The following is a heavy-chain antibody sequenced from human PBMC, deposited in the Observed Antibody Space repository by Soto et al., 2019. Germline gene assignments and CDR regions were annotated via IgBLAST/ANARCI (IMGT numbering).Heavy chain of an antibody. J-gene: IGHJ5*02. D-gene: IGHD2-2*01. CDR2: IYYSGST. CDR3: ARMLVPAAKANWFDP. Sequence: SETLSLTCTVSGGSISSSSYYWGWIRQPPGKGLEWIGSIYYSGSTYYNPSLKSRVTISVDTSKNQFSLKLSSVTAADTAVYYCARMLVPAAKANWFDPWGQGTLVTVS. V-gene: IGHV4-39*01. CDR1: GGSISSSSYY.